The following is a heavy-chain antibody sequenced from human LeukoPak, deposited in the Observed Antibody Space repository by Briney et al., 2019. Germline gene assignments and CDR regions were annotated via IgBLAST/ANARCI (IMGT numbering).Heavy chain of an antibody. D-gene: IGHD6-19*01. CDR1: GGSISSGDYY. Sequence: SETLSLTCTVSGGSISSGDYYWSWIRQPPGKGLEWIGYIYYSGSTYYNPSLKSRVTISVDTSKNQFSLKLSSVTAADTAVYYCARETYSSGPYYYYMDVWGKGTTVTVSS. CDR2: IYYSGST. J-gene: IGHJ6*03. CDR3: ARETYSSGPYYYYMDV. V-gene: IGHV4-30-4*01.